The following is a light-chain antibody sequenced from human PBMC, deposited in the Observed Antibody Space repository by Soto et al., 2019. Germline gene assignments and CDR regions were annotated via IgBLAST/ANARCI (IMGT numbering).Light chain of an antibody. V-gene: IGKV3-20*01. J-gene: IGKJ1*01. CDR1: QSVSSN. CDR3: QQYGSSGT. Sequence: EIVLTQSPGTLSLSPGERATVSCRASQSVSSNLAWHQQKPGQAPRILMYDASNRATGIPDRFSGSGSGTDFTLTISRLEPEDFAVYYCQQYGSSGTFGQGTKVDIK. CDR2: DAS.